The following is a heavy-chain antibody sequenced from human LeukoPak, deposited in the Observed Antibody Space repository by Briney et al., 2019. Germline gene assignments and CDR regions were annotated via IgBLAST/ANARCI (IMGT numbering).Heavy chain of an antibody. CDR2: IYHSGST. V-gene: IGHV4-4*02. D-gene: IGHD6-19*01. J-gene: IGHJ1*01. CDR3: ATNGWYCLDH. CDR1: GGSISSDNW. Sequence: PSETLSLTCAVSGGSISSDNWWSWVRQPPGKGLEWIGEIYHSGSTNYNPSLQSRVTISVDKSNNHFSPRLTSVTAADTAVYYCATNGWYCLDHWGQGALVTVSS.